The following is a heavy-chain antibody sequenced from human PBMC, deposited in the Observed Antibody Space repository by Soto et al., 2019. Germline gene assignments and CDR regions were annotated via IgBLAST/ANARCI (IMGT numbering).Heavy chain of an antibody. CDR2: IYHSGST. CDR1: GGSISSSNW. Sequence: QVQLQESGPGLVKPSGTLSLTCAVSGGSISSSNWWSWVRQPPGKGLEWIGEIYHSGSTNYNPSLKSRVXXSXDXFKNQFSLKLSSVTAADTAVYYCAREDCSGGSCYSDWGQGTLVTVSS. D-gene: IGHD2-15*01. J-gene: IGHJ4*02. CDR3: AREDCSGGSCYSD. V-gene: IGHV4-4*02.